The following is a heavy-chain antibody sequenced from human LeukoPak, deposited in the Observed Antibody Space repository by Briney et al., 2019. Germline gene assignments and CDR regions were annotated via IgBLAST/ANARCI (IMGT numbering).Heavy chain of an antibody. CDR1: GESFSGYY. D-gene: IGHD2-2*02. CDR2: IHHSGST. V-gene: IGHV4-34*01. Sequence: SETLSLTCAVYGESFSGYYWSWIRQPPGKGLEWIGEIHHSGSTNYNPSLKSRVTISVDTSKNQFSLKLSSVTAADTAVYNCARDCSSTSCYTGDKDSGWYFDLWGRGTLVTVSS. CDR3: ARDCSSTSCYTGDKDSGWYFDL. J-gene: IGHJ2*01.